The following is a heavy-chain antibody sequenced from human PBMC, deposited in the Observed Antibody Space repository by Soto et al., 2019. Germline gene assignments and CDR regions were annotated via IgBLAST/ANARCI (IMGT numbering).Heavy chain of an antibody. CDR1: GYTFTGYY. D-gene: IGHD6-6*01. CDR3: ARSKDESSSYYPYYYGMDV. V-gene: IGHV1-2*02. CDR2: INPNSGGT. Sequence: ASVKVSCKASGYTFTGYYMHWVRQAPGQGLEWMGWINPNSGGTNYAQKFQGRVTMTRDTSISTAYMEQSRLRSDDTAVYYCARSKDESSSYYPYYYGMDVWGQGNTVTVYS. J-gene: IGHJ6*02.